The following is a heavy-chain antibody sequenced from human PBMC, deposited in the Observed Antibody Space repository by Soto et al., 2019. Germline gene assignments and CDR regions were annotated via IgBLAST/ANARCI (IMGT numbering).Heavy chain of an antibody. D-gene: IGHD2-2*01. J-gene: IGHJ6*02. CDR1: GGSFSGYY. Sequence: QVQLQQWGAGLLKPSETLSLTCAVYGGSFSGYYWSWIRQPPGKGLEWIGEINHSGSTNYNPSLKSRVTISVDTSKHQFSLKLSSVTAADTAVYYCARGDIVVVPAAIPYYYYYGMDVWGQGTTVTVSS. V-gene: IGHV4-34*01. CDR2: INHSGST. CDR3: ARGDIVVVPAAIPYYYYYGMDV.